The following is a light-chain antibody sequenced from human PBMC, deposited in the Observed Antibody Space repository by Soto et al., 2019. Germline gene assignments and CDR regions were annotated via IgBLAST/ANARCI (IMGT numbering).Light chain of an antibody. V-gene: IGLV1-44*01. Sequence: QSGLAQPPSTSGTPRQRVTISFSGSSSHFGSIMLNWYKQPPGTAPKLLIYRNNPRPSGVPARFSGSKSATSASLAIGGLHSEDEADYYCAAWDDRLNGYVFGFGTKVTVL. CDR1: SSHFGSIM. CDR2: RNN. J-gene: IGLJ1*01. CDR3: AAWDDRLNGYV.